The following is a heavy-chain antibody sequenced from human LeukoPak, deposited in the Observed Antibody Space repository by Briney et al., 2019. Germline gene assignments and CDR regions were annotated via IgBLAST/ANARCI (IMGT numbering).Heavy chain of an antibody. J-gene: IGHJ5*02. CDR1: GFTFSSYG. D-gene: IGHD3-3*01. V-gene: IGHV3-30*18. Sequence: GRSLRLSCAASGFTFSSYGMHWVRQAPGKGLEWVAVISYDGSNKCYADSVKGRFTISRDNSKNTLYLQMNSLRAEDTAVYYCAKQTADFWSGTWIESWFDPWGQGTLVTVSS. CDR3: AKQTADFWSGTWIESWFDP. CDR2: ISYDGSNK.